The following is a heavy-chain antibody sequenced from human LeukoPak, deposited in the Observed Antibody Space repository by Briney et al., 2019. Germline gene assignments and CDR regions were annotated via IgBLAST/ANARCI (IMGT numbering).Heavy chain of an antibody. V-gene: IGHV3-23*01. CDR2: ISGSGGST. D-gene: IGHD3-9*01. Sequence: GGSLRLSCAASGFTFSSYAMSWVRQAPGKGLEWVSAISGSGGSTYYADSVKGRFTISRDNSENTLYLQMNSLRAEDTAVYYCAKPDLRDFDWLLFNPSYYFDYWGQGTLVTVSS. CDR1: GFTFSSYA. J-gene: IGHJ4*02. CDR3: AKPDLRDFDWLLFNPSYYFDY.